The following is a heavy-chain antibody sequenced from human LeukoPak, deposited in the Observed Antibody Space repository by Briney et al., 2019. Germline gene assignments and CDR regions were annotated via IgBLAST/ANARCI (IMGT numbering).Heavy chain of an antibody. Sequence: SETLSLTCTVSGGSISSSSYYWGWIRQPPGKGLEWIGNIYYSGSTYYNASLKSRVAISVDTSKNHFSLKLSSVTAADTAVYYCASFLTTYDLKIDYWGQGTLVTVSS. D-gene: IGHD3-3*01. J-gene: IGHJ4*02. CDR3: ASFLTTYDLKIDY. V-gene: IGHV4-39*07. CDR2: IYYSGST. CDR1: GGSISSSSYY.